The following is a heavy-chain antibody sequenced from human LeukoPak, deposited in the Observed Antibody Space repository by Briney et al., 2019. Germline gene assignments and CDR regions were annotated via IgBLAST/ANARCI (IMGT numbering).Heavy chain of an antibody. D-gene: IGHD5-12*01. J-gene: IGHJ4*02. Sequence: GRSLRLSCAASGFTFSSYAMNWVRQAPGKGLEWVAVISYDGTNKYYADSVKGRFTISRDNSKNTLYLQMNSLRAEDTAVYYCASYRMYSGYEALDNWGQGTLVRVSS. CDR1: GFTFSSYA. CDR3: ASYRMYSGYEALDN. CDR2: ISYDGTNK. V-gene: IGHV3-30-3*01.